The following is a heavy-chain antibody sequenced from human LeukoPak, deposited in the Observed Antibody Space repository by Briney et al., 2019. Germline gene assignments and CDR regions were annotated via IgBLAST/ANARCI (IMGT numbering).Heavy chain of an antibody. CDR2: ISSSGSTI. CDR1: GFTFSDYY. D-gene: IGHD3-22*01. CDR3: AREYYYDSSGYLGY. V-gene: IGHV3-11*01. Sequence: KSGGSLRLSCAASGFTFSDYYMSWIRQAPGKGLEWVSYISSSGSTIYYADSVKGRFTISRDNAKNSLYLQMNSLRAEDTAVYYCAREYYYDSSGYLGYWGQGTLVTVSS. J-gene: IGHJ4*02.